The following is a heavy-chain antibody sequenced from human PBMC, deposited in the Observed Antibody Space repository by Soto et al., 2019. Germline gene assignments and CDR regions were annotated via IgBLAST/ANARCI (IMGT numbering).Heavy chain of an antibody. CDR3: ATTVTTRTPGDN. V-gene: IGHV1-18*04. CDR2: IRNDNGNT. J-gene: IGHJ4*02. Sequence: QVQLVQSGVEVKKPGASVKVACKASGYTFTTTYGISWVRQAPGHGLEWMGWIRNDNGNTKYAQNLQGRVTMTTDISTSTDYMELRSLRSDDTAVYYCATTVTTRTPGDNWGQGTLVTVAS. CDR1: GYTFTTTYG. D-gene: IGHD4-17*01.